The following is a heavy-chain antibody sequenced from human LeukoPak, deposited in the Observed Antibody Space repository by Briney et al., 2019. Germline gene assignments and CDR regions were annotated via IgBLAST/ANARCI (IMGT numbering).Heavy chain of an antibody. CDR3: ARVSTIVGSTNALDY. Sequence: GGSLRLSCAASGFTFSSYSMSWVRQAPGKGLEWVSVTYSGGTTYYADSVKGRFTISRDNSKNTLYLQMNSLRAEDSAVYYCARVSTIVGSTNALDYWGQGTLVTVSS. CDR1: GFTFSSYS. D-gene: IGHD1-26*01. CDR2: TYSGGTT. J-gene: IGHJ4*02. V-gene: IGHV3-53*01.